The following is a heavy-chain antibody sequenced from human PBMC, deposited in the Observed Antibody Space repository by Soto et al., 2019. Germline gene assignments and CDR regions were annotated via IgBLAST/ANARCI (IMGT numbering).Heavy chain of an antibody. Sequence: APVKVSCKAPGSPFTSYGIHWVRQAPGQRLEWMGWINAANGDTKYSPKFQGRVTITRDTSASTAYMELSSLRSEDTAVYYCVRKHVSATGIDWFDPWGQGTLVTVSS. CDR2: INAANGDT. V-gene: IGHV1-3*01. CDR1: GSPFTSYG. J-gene: IGHJ5*02. CDR3: VRKHVSATGIDWFDP. D-gene: IGHD6-13*01.